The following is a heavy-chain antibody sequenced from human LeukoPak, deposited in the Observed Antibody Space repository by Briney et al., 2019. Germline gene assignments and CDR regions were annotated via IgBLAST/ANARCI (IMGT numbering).Heavy chain of an antibody. D-gene: IGHD7-27*01. CDR2: IYSGTT. V-gene: IGHV3-53*01. CDR3: AKRNTGVGGAFDI. J-gene: IGHJ3*02. Sequence: RGSLRLSCTVSGFTVSSNSMSWVRQAPGKGLEWVSFIYSGTTHYSDSVKGRFTISRDNSKNTMYVQMNSLRAEDTALYYCAKRNTGVGGAFDIWGQGTMVTVSS. CDR1: GFTVSSNS.